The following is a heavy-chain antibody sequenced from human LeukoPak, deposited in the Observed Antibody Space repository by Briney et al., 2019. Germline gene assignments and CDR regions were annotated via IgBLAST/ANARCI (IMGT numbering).Heavy chain of an antibody. Sequence: ASVKVSCKASGYTFTSYGISWVRQAPGQGLEWMGWISAYNGNTNYAQKLQGRVTMTTDTSTSTAYMELRSLRSDDTAVYYCARAEGGYCSGGSCYDGHNWFDPWGQGTLVTVSS. J-gene: IGHJ5*02. D-gene: IGHD2-15*01. CDR2: ISAYNGNT. CDR3: ARAEGGYCSGGSCYDGHNWFDP. CDR1: GYTFTSYG. V-gene: IGHV1-18*01.